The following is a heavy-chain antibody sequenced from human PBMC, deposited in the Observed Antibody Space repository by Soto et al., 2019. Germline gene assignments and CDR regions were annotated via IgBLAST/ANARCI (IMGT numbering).Heavy chain of an antibody. CDR2: INHSGST. Sequence: SETLSLTCAVNGGSFSGYYWSWIRQPPGKGLEWIGEINHSGSTNYNPSLKSRVTISVDTSKNQFSLKLSSVTAADTAVYYCARGPSSYYTVFDPWGQGTLVTVSS. CDR1: GGSFSGYY. D-gene: IGHD3-3*01. V-gene: IGHV4-34*01. J-gene: IGHJ5*02. CDR3: ARGPSSYYTVFDP.